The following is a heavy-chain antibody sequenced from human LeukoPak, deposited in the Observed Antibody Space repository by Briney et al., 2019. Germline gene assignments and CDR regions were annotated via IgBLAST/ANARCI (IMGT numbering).Heavy chain of an antibody. J-gene: IGHJ4*02. CDR1: GFTISNYW. D-gene: IGHD3-10*01. CDR3: ASSVLSFGDY. CDR2: IKQDGSEK. Sequence: PGGSLRLSCAASGFTISNYWMSWVRQAPGKGLEWVANIKQDGSEKYYVDSVKGRFTISRDNAKNPLYLQMNSLRAEDTAVYYCASSVLSFGDYWGQGILVTVSS. V-gene: IGHV3-7*03.